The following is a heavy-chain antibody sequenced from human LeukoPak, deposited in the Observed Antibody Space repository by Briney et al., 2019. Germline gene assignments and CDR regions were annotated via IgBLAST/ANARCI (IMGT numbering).Heavy chain of an antibody. CDR1: GFTFSNYY. CDR2: ISSSGSTI. J-gene: IGHJ4*02. CDR3: AREDGEAYFDY. Sequence: GGSLRLSCAASGFTFSNYYMSWIRQAPGKGLEWVSYISSSGSTIYYADSVEGRLTISRDNAKKSMYLRMNSTRAEDTAVYYCAREDGEAYFDYWGEGTLVTVSS. V-gene: IGHV3-11*04.